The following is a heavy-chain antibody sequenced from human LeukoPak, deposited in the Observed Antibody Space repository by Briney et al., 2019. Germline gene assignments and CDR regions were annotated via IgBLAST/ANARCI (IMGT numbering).Heavy chain of an antibody. V-gene: IGHV3-48*03. CDR3: ARDLAVIHFDY. CDR2: ISSSGSTI. D-gene: IGHD2-21*01. CDR1: GFTFSSYE. J-gene: IGHJ4*02. Sequence: PGGSLRLSCAASGFTFSSYEMNWVRQAPGKGLEWASYISSSGSTIYYADSVKGRFTISRDNAKNSLYLQMNSLRAEDTAVYYCARDLAVIHFDYWGQGTLVTVSS.